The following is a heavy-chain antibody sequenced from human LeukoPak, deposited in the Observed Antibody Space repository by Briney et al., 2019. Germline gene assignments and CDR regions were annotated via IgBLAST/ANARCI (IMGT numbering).Heavy chain of an antibody. J-gene: IGHJ4*02. D-gene: IGHD6-13*01. V-gene: IGHV3-30-3*01. Sequence: PGGSLRLSCAASGFTFINYAMHRVRQAPGKGLEWVALISYDGSNKYYADSVKGRFTISRDNSKNTLSLQMNSLRTEDTAVYFCARDNYSSSWYKGEFVYWGQGTLVTVSS. CDR2: ISYDGSNK. CDR3: ARDNYSSSWYKGEFVY. CDR1: GFTFINYA.